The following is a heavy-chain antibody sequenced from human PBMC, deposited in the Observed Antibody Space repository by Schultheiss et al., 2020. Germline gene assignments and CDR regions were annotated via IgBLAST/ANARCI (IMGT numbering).Heavy chain of an antibody. V-gene: IGHV1-46*01. J-gene: IGHJ6*02. CDR3: ARVGYSSSWYAARYYYYYYGMDV. D-gene: IGHD6-13*01. Sequence: ASVKVSCKASGYTFTSYGISWVRQAPGQGLEWMGIINPSGGSTSYAQKFQGRVTMTRDTSTSTVYMELSSLRSEDTAVYYCARVGYSSSWYAARYYYYYYGMDVWGQGTTVTVSS. CDR2: INPSGGST. CDR1: GYTFTSYG.